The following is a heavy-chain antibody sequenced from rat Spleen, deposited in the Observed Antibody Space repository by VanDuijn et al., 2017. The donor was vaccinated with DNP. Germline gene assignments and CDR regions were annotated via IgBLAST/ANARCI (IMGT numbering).Heavy chain of an antibody. CDR2: INTRGDNT. Sequence: EVQLVESGGGLVQPGRSMKLSCAASGFTFSNFPVAWVRQAPTKGLEWVATINTRGDNTYHRDSVKGRFTISRDNTENTLYLQMNSLRSEDTATYYCARQNHWYFDFWGPGTMVTVSS. V-gene: IGHV5-46*01. CDR1: GFTFSNFP. J-gene: IGHJ1*01. CDR3: ARQNHWYFDF.